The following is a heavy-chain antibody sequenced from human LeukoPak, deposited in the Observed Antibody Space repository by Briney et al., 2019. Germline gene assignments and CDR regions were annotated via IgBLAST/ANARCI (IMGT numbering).Heavy chain of an antibody. Sequence: GGSLRLSCAASGFTFSSYGMHWVRQAPGKGLEWVAVIWYDGSNKYYADSVKGRFTISRDNSKNTLYLQMNSLRAEDTAVYYCARDRAAADLDYWGQGTLVTVSS. D-gene: IGHD6-13*01. CDR2: IWYDGSNK. CDR3: ARDRAAADLDY. V-gene: IGHV3-33*01. CDR1: GFTFSSYG. J-gene: IGHJ4*02.